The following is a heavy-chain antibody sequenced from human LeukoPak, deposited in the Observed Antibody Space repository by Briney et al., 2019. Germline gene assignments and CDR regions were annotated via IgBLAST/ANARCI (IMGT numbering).Heavy chain of an antibody. CDR3: ARTAIGYSDYSGYYFDY. J-gene: IGHJ4*02. Sequence: GGSLRLSCAASGFTFSSYSMNWVRQAPGKGLEWVSSISGSNSHIYYANSVKGRFTISRDNAQNSLYLQMNALRAEDTAVYYCARTAIGYSDYSGYYFDYWGQGSLATVSS. CDR1: GFTFSSYS. CDR2: ISGSNSHI. V-gene: IGHV3-21*01. D-gene: IGHD2-15*01.